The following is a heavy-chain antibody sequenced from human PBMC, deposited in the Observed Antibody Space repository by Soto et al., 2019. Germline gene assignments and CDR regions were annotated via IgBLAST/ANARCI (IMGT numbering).Heavy chain of an antibody. D-gene: IGHD4-17*01. CDR3: ASSHGDHVNY. V-gene: IGHV4-59*08. Sequence: QVQLQESGPGLVKPSETLSLTCTVSGGSISSDYWSWIRQPPGKGLEWIGYIYYSGSTNYNPSLTSRVTTTVDTSQNQLPLQLSSVIAADTAAYYCASSHGDHVNYWGQGTLVNLSS. J-gene: IGHJ4*02. CDR1: GGSISSDY. CDR2: IYYSGST.